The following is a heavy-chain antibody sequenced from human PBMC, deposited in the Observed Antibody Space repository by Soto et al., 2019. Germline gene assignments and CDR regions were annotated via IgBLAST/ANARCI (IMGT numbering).Heavy chain of an antibody. CDR2: VSTNDDRT. D-gene: IGHD3-22*01. Sequence: GASVKVSCKTSGCTFTAYGLAWLRQAPGQRPEWLGWVSTNDDRTNYAQKFQGRVAMTTDRSTATTSMELRSLRADDTAVYYCARELNTESSAYYSFAFWGQGTLVTVSS. CDR1: GCTFTAYG. CDR3: ARELNTESSAYYSFAF. V-gene: IGHV1-18*01. J-gene: IGHJ4*02.